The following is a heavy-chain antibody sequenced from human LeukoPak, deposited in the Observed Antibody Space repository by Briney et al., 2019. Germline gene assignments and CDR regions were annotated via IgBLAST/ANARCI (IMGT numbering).Heavy chain of an antibody. CDR1: GYTFTSYG. D-gene: IGHD1-1*01. CDR3: VRGTRLIHYYMDV. CDR2: MNPNSGNT. V-gene: IGHV1-8*03. J-gene: IGHJ6*03. Sequence: ASVKVSCKASGYTFTSYGISWVRQATGQGLEWMGWMNPNSGNTGYAQKFQGRVTITRNTSITTVYMELSSLTSEDTAVYYCVRGTRLIHYYMDVWGKGTTVTVSS.